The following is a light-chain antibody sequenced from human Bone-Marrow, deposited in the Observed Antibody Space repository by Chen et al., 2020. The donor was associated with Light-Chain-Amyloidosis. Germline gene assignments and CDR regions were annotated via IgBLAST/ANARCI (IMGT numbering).Light chain of an antibody. J-gene: IGKJ1*01. Sequence: DIQLTQSPSSLSASVGDTITITCRASQSVDNSLNWYQQKPGKAPNLLISTASDLQSGVPSRFSGSGSGTDFTLTINNLQPEDFATYYCQQSYRLRSFGQGTKVEIK. CDR2: TAS. CDR1: QSVDNS. V-gene: IGKV1-39*01. CDR3: QQSYRLRS.